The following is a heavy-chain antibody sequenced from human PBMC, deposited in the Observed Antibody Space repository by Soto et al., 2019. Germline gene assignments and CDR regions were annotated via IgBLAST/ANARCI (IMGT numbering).Heavy chain of an antibody. CDR1: GFTFSSYA. D-gene: IGHD3-3*01. CDR2: ISTSAGHT. Sequence: GGSLRLSCASSGFTFSSYAMSWVRQAPGKGLDWVSVISTSAGHTYYVDSVKGRFTISRDNAKNSLYLQMNSLRAEDTAVYYCARQGEYYDFWSGQRPYYYYYYGMDVWGQGTTVTVSS. CDR3: ARQGEYYDFWSGQRPYYYYYYGMDV. J-gene: IGHJ6*02. V-gene: IGHV3-21*01.